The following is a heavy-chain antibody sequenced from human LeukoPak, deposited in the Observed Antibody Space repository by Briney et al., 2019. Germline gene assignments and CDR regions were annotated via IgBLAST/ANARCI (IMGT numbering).Heavy chain of an antibody. J-gene: IGHJ6*02. V-gene: IGHV3-53*01. CDR3: ARESLELLHLTYGMDV. CDR1: GFTVSSKY. Sequence: GGSLRLSCAASGFTVSSKYMSWVRQAPGKGLEWVSVIYSGGSTYYADSVKGRFTISRDNSKNTLYLQMNSLRAEDTAVYYCARESLELLHLTYGMDVWGQGTTVTVSS. CDR2: IYSGGST. D-gene: IGHD1-7*01.